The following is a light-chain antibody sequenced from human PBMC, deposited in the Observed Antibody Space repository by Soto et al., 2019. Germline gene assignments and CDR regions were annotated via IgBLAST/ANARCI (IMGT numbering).Light chain of an antibody. J-gene: IGLJ2*01. CDR1: SSDIGGYDY. CDR2: AVS. Sequence: QSALTQPASVSGSPGQSITISCTGTSSDIGGYDYVSWYQQHPGKAPKLVIYAVSNRPSGVSNRFSGSKSGNTAFLTISGLQAEDEADYYCNSYTSITTLGIFGGGTKLTVL. CDR3: NSYTSITTLGI. V-gene: IGLV2-14*01.